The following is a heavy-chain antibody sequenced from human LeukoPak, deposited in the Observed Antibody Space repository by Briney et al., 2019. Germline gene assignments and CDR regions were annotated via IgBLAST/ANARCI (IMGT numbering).Heavy chain of an antibody. CDR2: IYYSGST. CDR1: GGSISSYY. CDR3: ARDGVGDFWSGPSYYMDV. V-gene: IGHV4-59*01. Sequence: SETLSLTCTVSGGSISSYYWSWIRQPPGKGLEWIGDIYYSGSTNYNPSLKSRVTISVDTSKNQFSLKLSSVTAADTAVYYCARDGVGDFWSGPSYYMDVWGKGTTVTVSS. D-gene: IGHD3-3*01. J-gene: IGHJ6*03.